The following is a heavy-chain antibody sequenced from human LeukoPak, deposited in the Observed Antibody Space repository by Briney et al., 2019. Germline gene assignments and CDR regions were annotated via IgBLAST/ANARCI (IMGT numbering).Heavy chain of an antibody. CDR3: AKDPVSYYYDSSGYIH. V-gene: IGHV3-23*01. CDR1: GFTFSSYA. J-gene: IGHJ4*02. D-gene: IGHD3-22*01. Sequence: GGSLRLSCAASGFTFSSYATSWVRQAPGKGLEWVSAISGSGGSTYYADSVKGRFTISRDNSKNTLYLQMNSLRAEDTAVYYCAKDPVSYYYDSSGYIHWGQGTLVTVSS. CDR2: ISGSGGST.